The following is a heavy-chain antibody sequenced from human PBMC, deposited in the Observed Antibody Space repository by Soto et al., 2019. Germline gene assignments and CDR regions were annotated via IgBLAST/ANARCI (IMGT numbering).Heavy chain of an antibody. D-gene: IGHD3-22*01. V-gene: IGHV1-69*13. Sequence: GASVKVSCKASGGTFSSYAISWVRQAPGQGLEWMGGIIPIFGTANYAQKFQGRVTITADESTSTAYMELSSLRSEDTAVYYCARGGPHIGTMIVVVESWFPNGMDAWGQGTTVTVSS. J-gene: IGHJ6*02. CDR1: GGTFSSYA. CDR3: ARGGPHIGTMIVVVESWFPNGMDA. CDR2: IIPIFGTA.